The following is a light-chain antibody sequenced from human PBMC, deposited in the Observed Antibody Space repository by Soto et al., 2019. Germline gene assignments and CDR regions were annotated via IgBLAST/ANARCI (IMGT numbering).Light chain of an antibody. V-gene: IGKV3D-20*02. CDR3: QHRYNWPLT. CDR2: DTS. CDR1: QSVSSSS. J-gene: IGKJ4*01. Sequence: EIVLTQSPGTLSLSPGGRATLSCRASQSVSSSSLSWYQQKPGQAPRLLIYDTSSRATDIPDRFSGSGSGTDFTLTISRLEPEDFAIYYCQHRYNWPLTFGAGTKVEIK.